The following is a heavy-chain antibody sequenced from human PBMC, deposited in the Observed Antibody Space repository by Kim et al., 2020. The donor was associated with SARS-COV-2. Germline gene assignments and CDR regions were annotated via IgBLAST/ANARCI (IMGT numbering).Heavy chain of an antibody. V-gene: IGHV3-30*18. J-gene: IGHJ4*01. CDR2: ISYDGSNK. CDR1: GFTFSSYG. CDR3: AKDSYYYDSSGFPGY. D-gene: IGHD3-22*01. Sequence: GGSLRLSCAASGFTFSSYGMHWVRQAPGKGLEWVAVISYDGSNKYYADSVKGRFTISRDNSKNTLYLQMNSLRAEDTAVYYCAKDSYYYDSSGFPGYWG.